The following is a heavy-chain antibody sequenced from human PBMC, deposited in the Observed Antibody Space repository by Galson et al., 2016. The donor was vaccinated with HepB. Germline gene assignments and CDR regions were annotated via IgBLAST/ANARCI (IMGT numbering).Heavy chain of an antibody. D-gene: IGHD3-10*01. CDR3: ARERLPGADGSGSYLFDF. J-gene: IGHJ4*02. V-gene: IGHV3-30*04. CDR1: GFTLTRHP. Sequence: SLRLSCAASGFTLTRHPMHWVRLAPGKGLKFVAVISYDGLSKYYADSVKGRFTISRNTSKNTLYLQMNSLRGDDTAVYYCARERLPGADGSGSYLFDFWGQGTLVTVSS. CDR2: ISYDGLSK.